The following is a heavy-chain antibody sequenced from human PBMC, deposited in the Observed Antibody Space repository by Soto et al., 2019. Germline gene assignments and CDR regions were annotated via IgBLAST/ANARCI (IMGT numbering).Heavy chain of an antibody. D-gene: IGHD1-1*01. J-gene: IGHJ6*02. CDR3: AFKPSCPGHHDRLDV. CDR1: GYTFTSYY. CDR2: INPSGGST. V-gene: IGHV1-46*01. Sequence: ASVKVSCKASGYTFTSYYMHWVRQAPGQGLEWMGIINPSGGSTSYAQKFQGRVTMTRDTSTSTAYMELSSLRSEDTAVYYCAFKPSCPGHHDRLDVSSQGTSVIVSS.